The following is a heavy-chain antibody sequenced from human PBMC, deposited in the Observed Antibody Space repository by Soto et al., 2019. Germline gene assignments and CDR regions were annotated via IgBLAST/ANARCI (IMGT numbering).Heavy chain of an antibody. CDR2: CNHTAST. J-gene: IGHJ4*02. Sequence: SQTLSLTCAVYGGSTSGYDWRWIRQTPGEGLEWIGVCNHTASTDYNPSLKSRVTISVDASKNQFSLKLSSVTAAYTAVYYCAREGSADYGDCGYFVYWGQGTLVTVS. CDR1: GGSTSGYD. D-gene: IGHD4-17*01. V-gene: IGHV4-34*01. CDR3: AREGSADYGDCGYFVY.